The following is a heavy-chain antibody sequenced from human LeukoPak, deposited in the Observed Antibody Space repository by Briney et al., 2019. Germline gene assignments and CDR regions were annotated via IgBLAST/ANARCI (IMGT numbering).Heavy chain of an antibody. Sequence: KPSETLSLTCTVSAGSISSSTCWGWIRQPPGKGLEWIGTIYYGGNTYYNPSLESRVTISLDTSKNLFSLKLSSVTAADTAVYYCARRFSTAWYFDSWGQGTLVTVSS. D-gene: IGHD6-19*01. CDR2: IYYGGNT. V-gene: IGHV4-39*01. CDR1: AGSISSSTC. CDR3: ARRFSTAWYFDS. J-gene: IGHJ4*02.